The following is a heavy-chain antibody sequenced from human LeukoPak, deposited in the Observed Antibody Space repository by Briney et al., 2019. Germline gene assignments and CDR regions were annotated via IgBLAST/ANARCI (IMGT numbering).Heavy chain of an antibody. CDR1: GFTFSSYG. CDR2: IRYDGSNK. Sequence: PGGSLRLSCAASGFTFSSYGMHWVRQAPGKGLEWVAFIRYDGSNKYYADSVKGRFTISRDNSKNTPYLQMNSLRAEDTAVYYCAKDFDSSGWYVAFDYWGQGTLVTVSS. CDR3: AKDFDSSGWYVAFDY. J-gene: IGHJ4*02. V-gene: IGHV3-30*02. D-gene: IGHD6-19*01.